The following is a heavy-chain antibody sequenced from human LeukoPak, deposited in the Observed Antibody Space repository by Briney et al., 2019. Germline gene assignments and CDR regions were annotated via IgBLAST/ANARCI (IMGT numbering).Heavy chain of an antibody. CDR3: ARSRVHSYGYGSALGY. D-gene: IGHD5-18*01. V-gene: IGHV4-34*01. J-gene: IGHJ4*02. CDR1: GGSFSGYY. CDR2: INHSGST. Sequence: PSETLSLTCAVYGGSFSGYYWSWIRQPPGKGLEWIGEINHSGSTNYNPSLKSRVTISVDTSKNQFSLKLSSVTAADTAVYYCARSRVHSYGYGSALGYWGQGTLVTVSS.